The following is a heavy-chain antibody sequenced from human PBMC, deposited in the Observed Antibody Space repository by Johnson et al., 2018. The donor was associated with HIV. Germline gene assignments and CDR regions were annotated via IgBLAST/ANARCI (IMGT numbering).Heavy chain of an antibody. D-gene: IGHD2-2*01. CDR1: GLTFSDYD. V-gene: IGHV3-11*04. J-gene: IGHJ3*02. CDR3: ARNGLIPAAKGVAFDI. CDR2: ISSSGSTI. Sequence: VQLVESGGGVVKPGGSLRLSCAASGLTFSDYDMSWIRQAPGKGLEWVSYISSSGSTIYYADSVEGRFTISRDNAKNSLYLQMNSLRAEDTAVYYCARNGLIPAAKGVAFDIWGQGTTVTVSS.